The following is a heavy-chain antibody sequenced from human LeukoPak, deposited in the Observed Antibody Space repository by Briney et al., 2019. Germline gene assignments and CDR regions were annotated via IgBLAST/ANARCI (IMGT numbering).Heavy chain of an antibody. CDR2: ISHSGST. CDR1: GGSFSGYY. CDR3: RRAVQLERPPPLIGYYYMDV. Sequence: SETLSLTCAVYGGSFSGYYWSWIGQPPGKGLEGIGEISHSGSTNYNPSLKSRVTISVDTSKNKFSLKLSSVTAADTAVYYWRRAVQLERPPPLIGYYYMDVWGKGTTVTVSS. V-gene: IGHV4-34*01. J-gene: IGHJ6*03. D-gene: IGHD1-1*01.